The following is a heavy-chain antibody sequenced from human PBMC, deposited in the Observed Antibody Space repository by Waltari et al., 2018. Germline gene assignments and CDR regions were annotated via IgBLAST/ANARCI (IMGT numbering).Heavy chain of an antibody. J-gene: IGHJ4*02. V-gene: IGHV4-39*07. CDR2: IHYSGNT. CDR1: GGSISSTTYY. CDR3: ARRVVTTGGVDY. Sequence: QLQLQESGPRLVRPSETLSLTCTVSGGSISSTTYYWAWIRQTQGKGLELICYIHYSGNTYYNPSLRSRVTISVDTSKNQFSLNLRSVTAADTAVYYCARRVVTTGGVDYWGQGTLVTVSS. D-gene: IGHD2-21*02.